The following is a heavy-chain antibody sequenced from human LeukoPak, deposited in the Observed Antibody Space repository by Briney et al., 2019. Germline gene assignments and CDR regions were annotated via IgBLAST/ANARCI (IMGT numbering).Heavy chain of an antibody. CDR1: GGSISSGGYY. CDR3: ARSSTVTTFDY. D-gene: IGHD4-17*01. J-gene: IGHJ4*02. V-gene: IGHV4-31*03. CDR2: IYYSGST. Sequence: SETLSLTCTVSGGSISSGGYYWSWIRQHPGKGLEWIGYIYYSGSTYNPSLKSRVTISVDTSKNQFSLKLSSVTAADTAVYYCARSSTVTTFDYWGQGTLVTVSS.